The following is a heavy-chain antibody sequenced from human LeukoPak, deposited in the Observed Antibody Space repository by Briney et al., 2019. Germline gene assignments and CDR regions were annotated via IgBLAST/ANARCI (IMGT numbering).Heavy chain of an antibody. CDR1: GYTFTSYY. D-gene: IGHD6-6*01. J-gene: IGHJ2*01. V-gene: IGHV1-46*01. CDR3: ARGPVIGGHSSSSAWYFDL. Sequence: ASVKVSCKASGYTFTSYYMHWVRQAPGQLLEWMAIINPRGGSTGYAQKFQGRVTMTRDTSTSTVYMELSSLRSEDTAVYYCARGPVIGGHSSSSAWYFDLWGRGTLVTVSS. CDR2: INPRGGST.